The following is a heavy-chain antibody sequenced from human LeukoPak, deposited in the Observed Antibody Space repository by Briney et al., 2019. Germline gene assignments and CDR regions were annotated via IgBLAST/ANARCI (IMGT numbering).Heavy chain of an antibody. V-gene: IGHV3-23*01. J-gene: IGHJ4*02. CDR2: ISGSGGST. Sequence: GSLRLSCAASGFTFSSYAMSWVRQAPGKGLEWVSAISGSGGSTYYADSVKGRFTISRDNSKNTLYLQMNSLRAEDTALYYCAKDSYSYGAFDYWGQGTLVTVSS. D-gene: IGHD5-18*01. CDR3: AKDSYSYGAFDY. CDR1: GFTFSSYA.